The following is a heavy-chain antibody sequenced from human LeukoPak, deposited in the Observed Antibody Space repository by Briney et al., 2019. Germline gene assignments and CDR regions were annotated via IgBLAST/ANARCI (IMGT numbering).Heavy chain of an antibody. CDR2: ISGSGGST. V-gene: IGHV3-23*01. CDR1: GFTFSSYA. CDR3: ARVVLDPTFSWFDP. Sequence: GGSLRLSCAASGFTFSSYAMSWVRQAPGKGLEWVSAISGSGGSTYYADSVKGRFTISRDNSKNTLYLQMNSLRAEDTAVYYCARVVLDPTFSWFDPWGQGTLVTVSS. D-gene: IGHD3-16*01. J-gene: IGHJ5*02.